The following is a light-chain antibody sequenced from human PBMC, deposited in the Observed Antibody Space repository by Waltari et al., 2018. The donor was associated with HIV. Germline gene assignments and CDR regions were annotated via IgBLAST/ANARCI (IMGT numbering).Light chain of an antibody. CDR2: DVF. CDR1: SSDVGGYNF. V-gene: IGLV2-23*02. CDR3: CSYAGSRTWV. Sequence: QSALTQPASVSGSPGQSITVSCTGTSSDVGGYNFVSWYQQHPGKAPKRIILDVFKRPAGVAERFCGSRSGNTSSRTVSGRQAEDEADYYCCSYAGSRTWVFGGGTALTVL. J-gene: IGLJ3*02.